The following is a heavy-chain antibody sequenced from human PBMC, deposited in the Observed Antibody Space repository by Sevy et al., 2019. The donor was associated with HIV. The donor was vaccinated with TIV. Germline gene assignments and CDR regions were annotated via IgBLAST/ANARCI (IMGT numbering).Heavy chain of an antibody. D-gene: IGHD3-22*01. V-gene: IGHV3-33*01. J-gene: IGHJ3*02. CDR1: GFTFSSYG. CDR2: IWYDGSNK. Sequence: GGSLRLSCAASGFTFSSYGMHWVRQAPGKGLEWVAVIWYDGSNKYYANSVKGRFTISRDNSKNTLYLQMNSLRAEDTAVYYCAREQVVINAPAFHIWGQGTMVTVSS. CDR3: AREQVVINAPAFHI.